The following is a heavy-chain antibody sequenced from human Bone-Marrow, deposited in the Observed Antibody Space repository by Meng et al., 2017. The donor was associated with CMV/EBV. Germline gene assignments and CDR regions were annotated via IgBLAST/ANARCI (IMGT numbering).Heavy chain of an antibody. J-gene: IGHJ4*02. Sequence: GESLKISCAASGFTFSSYAMSWVRQAPGKGLEWVSAISGSGGSTYYADSVKGRFTISRDNSKNTLYLQMNSLRAEDTAVYYCARDCQGGSYVDYWGQGTLVTVSS. V-gene: IGHV3-23*01. CDR1: GFTFSSYA. D-gene: IGHD1-26*01. CDR2: ISGSGGST. CDR3: ARDCQGGSYVDY.